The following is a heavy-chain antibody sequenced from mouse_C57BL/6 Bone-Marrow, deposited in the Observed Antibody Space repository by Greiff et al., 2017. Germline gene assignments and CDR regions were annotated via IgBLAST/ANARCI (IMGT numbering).Heavy chain of an antibody. Sequence: EVQLQEPGGDLVKPGGSLKLSCAASGFTFSSYGMPWVRQTPDTRLGWVETISSGGSYTYYPDSVKGRFTISRDNAKNTLYLQLSSLKSEDTAMYYWARRGFSYGNFVRYFDVGGTGTTVTVSS. CDR2: ISSGGSYT. V-gene: IGHV5-6*01. J-gene: IGHJ1*03. D-gene: IGHD2-1*01. CDR1: GFTFSSYG. CDR3: ARRGFSYGNFVRYFDV.